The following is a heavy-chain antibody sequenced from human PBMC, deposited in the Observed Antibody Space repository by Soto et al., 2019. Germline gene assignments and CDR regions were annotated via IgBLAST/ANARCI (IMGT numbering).Heavy chain of an antibody. D-gene: IGHD4-17*01. V-gene: IGHV4-59*01. Sequence: SETLSLTCSVSVDSMSSYYWTCIRHPPGKGLEWIGYIYDGGTTNYNPSLKSRVAISVDTSMNQFSLELTSVTAADTAMYYCARSHPYGDQRFHYWGQGALVNVSS. CDR1: VDSMSSYY. CDR3: ARSHPYGDQRFHY. J-gene: IGHJ4*02. CDR2: IYDGGTT.